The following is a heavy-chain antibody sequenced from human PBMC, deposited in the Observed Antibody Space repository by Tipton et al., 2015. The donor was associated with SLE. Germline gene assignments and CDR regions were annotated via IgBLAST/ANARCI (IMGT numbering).Heavy chain of an antibody. CDR3: ARDAPTGDYYMDV. CDR1: GFTFSSYA. CDR2: ILYDGSNK. V-gene: IGHV3-30*04. J-gene: IGHJ6*03. Sequence: SLRLSCAASGFTFSSYAMHWVRQAPGKGLEWVAVILYDGSNKYYADSVKGRFTISRANSKNTLYLQMNSLRVEDTAVYYCARDAPTGDYYMDVWGKGTTVTVSS.